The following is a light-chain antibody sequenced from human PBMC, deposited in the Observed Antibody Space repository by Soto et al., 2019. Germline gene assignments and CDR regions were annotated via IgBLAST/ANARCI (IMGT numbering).Light chain of an antibody. CDR3: QQYYNWPLTWT. CDR2: GAS. Sequence: EIVLTQSPATLSVSAGGTVTLSCRASQSIRTNVAWYQQIPGQAPRLLVYGASTRATGVPARFSGSGSGIEFTLTISSLQLEDSAFYDCQQYYNWPLTWTFGPGTKVQIK. J-gene: IGKJ3*01. V-gene: IGKV3-15*01. CDR1: QSIRTN.